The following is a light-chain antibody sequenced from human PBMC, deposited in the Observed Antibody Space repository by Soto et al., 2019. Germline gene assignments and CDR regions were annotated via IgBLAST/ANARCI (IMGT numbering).Light chain of an antibody. Sequence: DIQMTQSPSSLSASVGDRVTITCRTSQTVNNYISWFQQKPGKAPNLLIYAASRLESGVPSRFSGDGYGTDFTLTISSLQPEDFATYFCHQSYSTPLTFRQGTKVEVK. CDR3: HQSYSTPLT. CDR1: QTVNNY. V-gene: IGKV1-39*01. CDR2: AAS. J-gene: IGKJ1*01.